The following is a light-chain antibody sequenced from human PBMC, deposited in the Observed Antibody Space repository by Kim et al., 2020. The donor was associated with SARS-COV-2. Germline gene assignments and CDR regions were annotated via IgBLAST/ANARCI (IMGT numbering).Light chain of an antibody. CDR1: ALPKQY. CDR3: QSADSSGVV. V-gene: IGLV3-25*03. CDR2: KDS. Sequence: SYELTQPPSVSVSPGQTARITCSGDALPKQYAYWYQQKPGQAPVLVIYKDSERPSGIPERFSGSSSGTTVTLTISGVQAEDEADYYFQSADSSGVVFGGG. J-gene: IGLJ2*01.